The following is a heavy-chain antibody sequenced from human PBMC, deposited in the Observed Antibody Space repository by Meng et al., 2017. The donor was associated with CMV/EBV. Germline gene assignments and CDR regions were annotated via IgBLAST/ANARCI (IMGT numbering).Heavy chain of an antibody. CDR3: ARWVELWVTWQPDD. CDR2: IYPGDSDT. CDR1: GYSFTSYW. J-gene: IGHJ4*02. Sequence: SCKGSGYSFTSYWIGWGRQKPGKGLEWMGIIYPGDSDTRYNPSFQGQVTISADKSTSTAYLQWSSLKASDTAMYYCARWVELWVTWQPDDWGQGTLVTVSS. D-gene: IGHD5-18*01. V-gene: IGHV5-51*01.